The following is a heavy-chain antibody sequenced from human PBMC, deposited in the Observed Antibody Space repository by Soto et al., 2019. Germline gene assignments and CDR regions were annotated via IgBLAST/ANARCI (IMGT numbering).Heavy chain of an antibody. D-gene: IGHD2-15*01. J-gene: IGHJ4*02. CDR1: GGSISSGGYY. CDR2: IYYSGST. Sequence: QVQLQESGPGLVKPSQTLSLTCTVSGGSISSGGYYWSWIRQHPAKGLEWIGFIYYSGSTYYNPSLKSRITISVDMSKNQFSLKLSSVTAADTAVYYCARLRGCGGGGCYNIDYWGQGTLVTVSS. CDR3: ARLRGCGGGGCYNIDY. V-gene: IGHV4-31*03.